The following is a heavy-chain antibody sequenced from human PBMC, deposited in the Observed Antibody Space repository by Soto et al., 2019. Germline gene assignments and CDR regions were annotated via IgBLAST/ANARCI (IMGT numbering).Heavy chain of an antibody. Sequence: SETLSLTCTVSGGSISSSSYYWGWIRQPPGKGLEWIGSIYYSGSTYYNPSLKSRVTISVDTSKNQFSLKLSSVTAADTAVYYCARGVRGIVAPGDRFDPWGQGTLVTVSS. CDR2: IYYSGST. CDR3: ARGVRGIVAPGDRFDP. CDR1: GGSISSSSYY. V-gene: IGHV4-39*07. J-gene: IGHJ5*02. D-gene: IGHD1-26*01.